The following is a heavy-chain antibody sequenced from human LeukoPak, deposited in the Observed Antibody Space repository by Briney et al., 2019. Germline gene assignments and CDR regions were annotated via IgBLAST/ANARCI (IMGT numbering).Heavy chain of an antibody. CDR2: ISYDGTKK. CDR3: TRDRGYFEAFNYYYGLDV. J-gene: IGHJ6*02. Sequence: GGSLRLSCAASGFTFNGYAIHWVRQAPGKGLEWAVVISYDGTKKYYADSVKGRFTISRDNSKNMLYLQMNSLRAEDTAVYYCTRDRGYFEAFNYYYGLDVWGQGTTVTDSS. D-gene: IGHD3-9*01. CDR1: GFTFNGYA. V-gene: IGHV3-30*04.